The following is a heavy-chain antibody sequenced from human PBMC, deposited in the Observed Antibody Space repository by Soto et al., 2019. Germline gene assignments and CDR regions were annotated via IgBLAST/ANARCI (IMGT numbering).Heavy chain of an antibody. CDR3: TTDASGGYSYGNTGQFEY. CDR1: SVSNAW. CDR2: IKSKTDGGTT. D-gene: IGHD5-18*01. Sequence: SVSNAWMNWVRQAPGKGLEWVGRIKSKTDGGTTDYAAPVKGRFTISRDDSKNTLYLQMNSLKTEDTAVYYCTTDASGGYSYGNTGQFEYWGQGTLVTVSS. J-gene: IGHJ4*02. V-gene: IGHV3-15*07.